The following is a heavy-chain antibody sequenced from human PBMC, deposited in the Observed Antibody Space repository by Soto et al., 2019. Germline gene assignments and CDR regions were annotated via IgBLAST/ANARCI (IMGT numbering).Heavy chain of an antibody. J-gene: IGHJ1*01. CDR3: ARDRITIFGVVGGDFQH. V-gene: IGHV1-18*01. CDR2: ISAYNGNR. D-gene: IGHD3-3*01. CDR1: GYIFTTYG. Sequence: VNVSCKSSGYIFTTYGISWVRQAPGQGLEWMGWISAYNGNRNYAQKFQGRVTMTTDTPTRTTYMEMRSLRSDDTAVYYCARDRITIFGVVGGDFQHWGQGTLITVST.